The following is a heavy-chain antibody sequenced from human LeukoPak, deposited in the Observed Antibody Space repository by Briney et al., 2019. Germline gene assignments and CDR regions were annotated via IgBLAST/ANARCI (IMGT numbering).Heavy chain of an antibody. D-gene: IGHD1-14*01. CDR3: AKDQRSESPHYLDS. Sequence: PGGSLRLSCAASGFTFSSSAMSWVRQVPGKGLEWVSGISASGGSTYYADSVRGRFTISRDNSKNTLYVQMNSLRDEDTAVYYCAKDQRSESPHYLDSWGQGTLVTVSS. CDR1: GFTFSSSA. V-gene: IGHV3-23*01. J-gene: IGHJ4*02. CDR2: ISASGGST.